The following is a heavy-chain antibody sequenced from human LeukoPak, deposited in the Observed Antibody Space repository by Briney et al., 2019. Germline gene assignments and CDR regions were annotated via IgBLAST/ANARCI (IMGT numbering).Heavy chain of an antibody. CDR2: LYYSGST. J-gene: IGHJ4*01. V-gene: IGHV4-39*01. CDR3: ARLGQLSGATKGLIDY. D-gene: IGHD6-13*01. Sequence: PSETLSLTCTVSGGSISSSSYYWGWIRQPPGKGLEWIGSLYYSGSTYYNPSLRSRVTMSVDTSRSQFSLKLSSLTAADTAVYYCARLGQLSGATKGLIDYWGPGTLVTVSS. CDR1: GGSISSSSYY.